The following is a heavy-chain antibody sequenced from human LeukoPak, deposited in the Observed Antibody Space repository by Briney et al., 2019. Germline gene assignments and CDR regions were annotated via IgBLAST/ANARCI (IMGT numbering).Heavy chain of an antibody. Sequence: ASVKVSCKASGYTLTSYDINWVRQATGQGLEWMGWMNPNSGNTGYAQKFQGRVTMTRNTSISTAYMELSSLRSEDTAVYYCASTKYSSGHPVYYYYYYYMDVWGKGTTVTVSS. V-gene: IGHV1-8*01. J-gene: IGHJ6*03. D-gene: IGHD6-19*01. CDR3: ASTKYSSGHPVYYYYYYYMDV. CDR2: MNPNSGNT. CDR1: GYTLTSYD.